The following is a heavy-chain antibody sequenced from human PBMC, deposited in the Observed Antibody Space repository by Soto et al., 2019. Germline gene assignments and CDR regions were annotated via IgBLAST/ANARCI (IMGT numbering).Heavy chain of an antibody. D-gene: IGHD2-15*01. Sequence: EVQVEESGGGLVQPGGSLRLACAASGFQFSSYSMNWVRQAPGKGLEWVSYISSSSSTVYYADSVKGRFTMSRDNAKKSLYLQMNSLRAEDTAVYYCARGDSYWYFDLWGRGTLVTVSS. CDR3: ARGDSYWYFDL. CDR1: GFQFSSYS. J-gene: IGHJ2*01. V-gene: IGHV3-48*01. CDR2: ISSSSSTV.